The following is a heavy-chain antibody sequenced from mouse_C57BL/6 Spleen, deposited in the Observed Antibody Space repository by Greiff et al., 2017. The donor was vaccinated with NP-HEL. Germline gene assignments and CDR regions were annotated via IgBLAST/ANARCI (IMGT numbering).Heavy chain of an antibody. J-gene: IGHJ3*01. CDR3: ARLTGTFAY. Sequence: EVQVVESGGGLVKPGGSLKLSCAASGFTFSDYGMHWVRQAPEKGLEWVAYISSGSSTIYYADTVKGRFTISRDNAKNTLFLQMTSLRSEDTAMYYCARLTGTFAYWGQGTLVTVSA. CDR2: ISSGSSTI. V-gene: IGHV5-17*01. CDR1: GFTFSDYG. D-gene: IGHD4-1*01.